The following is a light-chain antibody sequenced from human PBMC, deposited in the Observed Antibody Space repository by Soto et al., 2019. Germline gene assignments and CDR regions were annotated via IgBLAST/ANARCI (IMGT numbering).Light chain of an antibody. CDR2: EVS. Sequence: QSVLTQPASVSGPPGQSITISCTGTSSDVGGYNYVSWYQQHPGKAPKLMIYEVSNRPSGGSNRFSGYKSGNTASLTISGVQAEAEADYYCSSYTSSSTYVFGTGTKVTVL. V-gene: IGLV2-14*01. CDR1: SSDVGGYNY. J-gene: IGLJ1*01. CDR3: SSYTSSSTYV.